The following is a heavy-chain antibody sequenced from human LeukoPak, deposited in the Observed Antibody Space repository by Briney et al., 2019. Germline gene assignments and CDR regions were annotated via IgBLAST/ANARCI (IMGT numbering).Heavy chain of an antibody. V-gene: IGHV3-9*01. Sequence: GRSLRLSCAASGFTFDDYAMHWVRQAPGKGLEWVSGISWNSGSIGYADSVKGRFTISRDNAKNSLYLQMSSLRAEDTALYYCAREYSGSYRTAFDIWGQGTMVTVSS. CDR3: AREYSGSYRTAFDI. CDR1: GFTFDDYA. CDR2: ISWNSGSI. J-gene: IGHJ3*02. D-gene: IGHD1-26*01.